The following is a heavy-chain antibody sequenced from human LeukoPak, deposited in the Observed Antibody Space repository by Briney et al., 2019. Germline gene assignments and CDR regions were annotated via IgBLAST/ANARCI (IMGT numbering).Heavy chain of an antibody. Sequence: SETLSLTCTVSGGSISSYYWSWIRQPPGKGLGWIGYIYYSGSTNYNPSLKSRVTISVDTSKNQFSLKLSSVTAADTAVYYCASYSSSWYAAYFDYWGQGTLVTVSS. D-gene: IGHD6-13*01. J-gene: IGHJ4*02. CDR2: IYYSGST. CDR3: ASYSSSWYAAYFDY. CDR1: GGSISSYY. V-gene: IGHV4-59*01.